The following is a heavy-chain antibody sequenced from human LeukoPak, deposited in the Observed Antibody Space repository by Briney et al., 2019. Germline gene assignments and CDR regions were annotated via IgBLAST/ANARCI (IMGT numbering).Heavy chain of an antibody. CDR3: AREGEAGGYDFWSGYYLYYFDY. CDR2: ISASGGST. J-gene: IGHJ4*02. CDR1: GFTFSSSA. Sequence: GGSLRLSCAASGFTFSSSAMSWVRQVPGKGLEWVSGISASGGSTSYADSVRGRFTISRDNSKNTLYLQMNSLRAEDTAVYYCAREGEAGGYDFWSGYYLYYFDYWGQGTLVTVSS. V-gene: IGHV3-23*01. D-gene: IGHD3-3*01.